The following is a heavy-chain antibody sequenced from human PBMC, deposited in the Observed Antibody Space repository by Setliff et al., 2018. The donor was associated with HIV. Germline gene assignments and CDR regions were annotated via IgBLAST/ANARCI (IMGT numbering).Heavy chain of an antibody. CDR1: GFTFSSYG. CDR3: ARDRAYASFDY. Sequence: GGSLRLSCAASGFTFSSYGMNWVRQAPGKGLEWVSAISGSGDNTYYADSVKGRFTISRDNAKNSLYLQMNSLRAEDTAVYYCARDRAYASFDYWGQGALVTVSS. V-gene: IGHV3-21*04. CDR2: ISGSGDNT. D-gene: IGHD3-16*01. J-gene: IGHJ4*02.